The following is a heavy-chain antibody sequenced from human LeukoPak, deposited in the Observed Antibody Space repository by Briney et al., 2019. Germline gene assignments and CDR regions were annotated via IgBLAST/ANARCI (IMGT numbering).Heavy chain of an antibody. V-gene: IGHV3-23*01. D-gene: IGHD6-13*01. J-gene: IGHJ4*02. CDR2: ITASGTAM. CDR1: GFTFSSYS. CDR3: AKDSESTAADTFDY. Sequence: GGSLRLSCAASGFTFSSYSMNWVRQAPGKGLEWVSHITASGTAMFYADSVKGRFTISRDNSKNTLHLQMNSLRAEDTAVYYCAKDSESTAADTFDYWGQGTLVTVSS.